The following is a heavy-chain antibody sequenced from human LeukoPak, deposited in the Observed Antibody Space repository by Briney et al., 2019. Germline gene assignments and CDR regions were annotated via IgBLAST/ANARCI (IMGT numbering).Heavy chain of an antibody. CDR3: ARGHYGLDV. CDR2: TYNSDSNT. V-gene: IGHV3-11*01. J-gene: IGHJ6*02. Sequence: GGSLRLSCAASGFTFGDHYMSWIRQAPGKGLEWISYTYNSDSNTYYADSVKGRFTMSRDNAKNSGFLQMNSLRVEDTAVYFCARGHYGLDVRGQGTTVTVSS. CDR1: GFTFGDHY.